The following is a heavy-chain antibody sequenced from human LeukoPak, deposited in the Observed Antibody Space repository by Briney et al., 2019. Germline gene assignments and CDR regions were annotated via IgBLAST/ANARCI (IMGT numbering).Heavy chain of an antibody. CDR1: GGSISSYY. J-gene: IGHJ4*02. V-gene: IGHV4-4*07. Sequence: SETLSLTCTVSGGSISSYYWSWIRQPAGKGLEWIGRFYSGGSTDYNPSLKSRVTMSVDTSKNQFSLKLSSVTAADTAVYYCARRRIVATIDYWGQGTLVTVSS. D-gene: IGHD5-12*01. CDR3: ARRRIVATIDY. CDR2: FYSGGST.